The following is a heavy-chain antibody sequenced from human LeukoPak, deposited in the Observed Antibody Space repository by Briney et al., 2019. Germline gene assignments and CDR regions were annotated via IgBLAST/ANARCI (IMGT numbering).Heavy chain of an antibody. D-gene: IGHD5-24*01. Sequence: GGSLRLSCAASGFTVSSYFVSWVRQAPGKGLEWVAFIRYDGSNKYYADSVEGRFTISRDNSKNTLYLQMNSLRAEDTAVYYCAKDVEMATPTGYWGQGTLVTVSS. J-gene: IGHJ4*02. CDR3: AKDVEMATPTGY. V-gene: IGHV3-30*02. CDR2: IRYDGSNK. CDR1: GFTVSSYF.